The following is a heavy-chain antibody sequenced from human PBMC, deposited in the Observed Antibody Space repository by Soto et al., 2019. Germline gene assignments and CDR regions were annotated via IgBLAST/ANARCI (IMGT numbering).Heavy chain of an antibody. J-gene: IGHJ6*02. CDR3: ARRSVAGPYSGLYFYYGLDV. CDR2: IKRVGSDK. CDR1: GFSFSNYW. V-gene: IGHV3-7*03. Sequence: LRLSCAASGFSFSNYWMSWVRQAPGKGLEWVANIKRVGSDKYYVDSVKGRFTISRDNAKSSLYLQMNSLRVEDTAVYYCARRSVAGPYSGLYFYYGLDVWGQGTTVTVSS. D-gene: IGHD6-19*01.